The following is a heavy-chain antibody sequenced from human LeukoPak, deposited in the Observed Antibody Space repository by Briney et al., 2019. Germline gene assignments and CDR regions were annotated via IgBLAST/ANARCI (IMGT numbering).Heavy chain of an antibody. V-gene: IGHV4-31*03. CDR1: GGSISSGGFC. Sequence: PSETLSLTCTVSGGSISSGGFCWTWIRQHPGKGLEWIACISYRGIAYYNPSLKSRVTISVDTSKNQFSLNLSSVTAADTALYYCARVLYDYYFDYWGQGTLVTVSS. J-gene: IGHJ4*02. CDR3: ARVLYDYYFDY. CDR2: ISYRGIA. D-gene: IGHD2/OR15-2a*01.